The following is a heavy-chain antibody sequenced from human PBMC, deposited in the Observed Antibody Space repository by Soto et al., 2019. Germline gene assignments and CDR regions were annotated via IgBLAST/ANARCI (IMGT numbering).Heavy chain of an antibody. D-gene: IGHD3-22*01. CDR3: TADGALSTYYDSSGYALAF. CDR2: IKSKTDGGTK. Sequence: EVQLVESGGGLVNPGGSLGLSCAASGFTFSNAWMNWVRQAPGKGLEWVGRIKSKTDGGTKDYAAPVKGRFTISRDDSKTALYLQLNKLKTDDTAVYYCTADGALSTYYDSSGYALAFWGQGTLVTVSP. J-gene: IGHJ4*02. V-gene: IGHV3-15*07. CDR1: GFTFSNAW.